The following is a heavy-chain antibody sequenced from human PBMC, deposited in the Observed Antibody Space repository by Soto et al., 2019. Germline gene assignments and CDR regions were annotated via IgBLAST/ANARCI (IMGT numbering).Heavy chain of an antibody. CDR3: AKRDKVAAAGFPWYFDL. D-gene: IGHD6-13*01. Sequence: EVQLLESGGGLVQPGGSLRLSCAASGFTFSSYAMSWVRQAPGKGLEWVSAISGSGGSTYYADYVKGRFTISRDNSKNTLYLQMNSLRAEVTAVYYCAKRDKVAAAGFPWYFDLWGRGTLVTVSS. CDR2: ISGSGGST. CDR1: GFTFSSYA. V-gene: IGHV3-23*01. J-gene: IGHJ2*01.